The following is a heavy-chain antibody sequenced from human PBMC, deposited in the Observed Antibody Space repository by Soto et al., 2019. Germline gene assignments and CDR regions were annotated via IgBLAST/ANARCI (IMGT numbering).Heavy chain of an antibody. V-gene: IGHV5-51*01. J-gene: IGHJ6*02. D-gene: IGHD2-21*02. CDR3: ARRSYCDGDCTRRPYDYYGMDV. CDR2: SYPGDSET. Sequence: EVQLVQSGAEVKKPGESLKISCKGSGYSFTSYHIVWVRQMPGKGLEWMGISYPGDSETRYSPSLQGQVTTSADKSTSTAYLQWSSLKASDTAMYYCARRSYCDGDCTRRPYDYYGMDVWGQGTTVTVSS. CDR1: GYSFTSYH.